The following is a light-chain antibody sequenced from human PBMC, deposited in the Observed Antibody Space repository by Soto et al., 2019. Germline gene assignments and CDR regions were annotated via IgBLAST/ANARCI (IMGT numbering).Light chain of an antibody. CDR3: QQSYSTSIT. CDR2: AAS. CDR1: QSISSY. V-gene: IGKV1-39*01. Sequence: QMPQSPSSLSASVGARVTITCRASQSISSYLNWYHQKPGKAPKLLIYAASSLQSGVPSRFSGSGSGTDFTLTISSLQPEDFATYYCQQSYSTSITFGQGTRLEIK. J-gene: IGKJ5*01.